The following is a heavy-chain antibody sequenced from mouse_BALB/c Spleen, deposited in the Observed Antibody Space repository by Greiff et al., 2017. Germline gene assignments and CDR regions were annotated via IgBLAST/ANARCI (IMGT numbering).Heavy chain of an antibody. Sequence: VQLVESGPGLVAPSQSLSITCTVSGFSLTSYGVHWVRQPPGKGLEWLGVIWAGGSTNYNSALMSRLSISKDNSKSQVFLKMNSLQTDDTAMYYCARESPSYYYGSSGWFAYWGQGTLVTVSA. J-gene: IGHJ3*01. D-gene: IGHD1-1*01. CDR3: ARESPSYYYGSSGWFAY. CDR1: GFSLTSYG. V-gene: IGHV2-9*02. CDR2: IWAGGST.